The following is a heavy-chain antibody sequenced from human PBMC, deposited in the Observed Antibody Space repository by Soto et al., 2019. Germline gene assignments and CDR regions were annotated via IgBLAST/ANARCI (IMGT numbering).Heavy chain of an antibody. CDR2: ISAYNGNT. D-gene: IGHD4-17*01. CDR3: ARDRVYGDYGGVNFDY. CDR1: GYTFTSYG. V-gene: IGHV1-18*01. Sequence: QVQLVQSGAEVKKPGASVKVSCKASGYTFTSYGISWVRQAPGQGLEWMGWISAYNGNTNYAQKLQGRVTMTTDTXTXTAYMELRSLRSDDTAVYYCARDRVYGDYGGVNFDYWGQGTLVTVSS. J-gene: IGHJ4*02.